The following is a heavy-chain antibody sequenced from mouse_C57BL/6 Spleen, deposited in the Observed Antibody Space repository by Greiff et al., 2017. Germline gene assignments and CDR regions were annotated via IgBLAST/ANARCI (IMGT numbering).Heavy chain of an antibody. V-gene: IGHV1-15*01. D-gene: IGHD2-3*01. J-gene: IGHJ3*01. CDR3: TRWDGYYSAWFAY. CDR2: IDPETGGT. Sequence: QVQLKESGAELVRPGASVTLSCKASGYTFTDYEMHWVKQTPVHGLAWIGAIDPETGGTAYNQKFKGKDLLTADKSSSTAYMELRSLTSEDSAVYYFTRWDGYYSAWFAYWGQGTLVTVSA. CDR1: GYTFTDYE.